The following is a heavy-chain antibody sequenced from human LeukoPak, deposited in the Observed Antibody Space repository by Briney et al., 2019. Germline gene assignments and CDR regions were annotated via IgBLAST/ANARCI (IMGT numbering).Heavy chain of an antibody. Sequence: ASVKVSCKASGYTFLSYDINWVRQATGQGLAWMGWMNPYSGNSGYTQEFQGRVTMTRNTSANTAYMELSSLRSEDTAVYYCARSLAMVPGVITYYGMDVWGQGTTVTVSS. CDR2: MNPYSGNS. J-gene: IGHJ6*02. D-gene: IGHD3-10*01. V-gene: IGHV1-8*01. CDR1: GYTFLSYD. CDR3: ARSLAMVPGVITYYGMDV.